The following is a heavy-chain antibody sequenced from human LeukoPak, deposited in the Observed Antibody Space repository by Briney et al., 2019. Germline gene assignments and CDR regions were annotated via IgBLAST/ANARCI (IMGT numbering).Heavy chain of an antibody. D-gene: IGHD1-26*01. CDR3: ARALNKMGATISYY. CDR2: ISAYNGNT. V-gene: IGHV1-18*01. CDR1: GYTLTSYG. J-gene: IGHJ4*02. Sequence: ASVKVSCKASGYTLTSYGISWVRQAPGQGLEWMGWISAYNGNTNYAQKLQGRVTMTTDTSTSTAYMELRSLRSDDTAVYYCARALNKMGATISYYWGQGTLVTVSS.